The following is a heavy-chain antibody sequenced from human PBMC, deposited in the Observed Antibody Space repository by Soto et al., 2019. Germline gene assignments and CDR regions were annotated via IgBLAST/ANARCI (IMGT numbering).Heavy chain of an antibody. CDR3: ARYGFGFTAGLSPCYGGLDV. CDR2: TNPNSGGT. Sequence: ASVKVSCKASGYTFTGYYMHWVRQAPGQGLEWMGWTNPNSGGTNYAQKFQGWVTMTRDTSISTAYMELSRLRSDDTAVYYCARYGFGFTAGLSPCYGGLDVWGKGTTVTVSS. CDR1: GYTFTGYY. J-gene: IGHJ6*04. D-gene: IGHD3-3*01. V-gene: IGHV1-2*04.